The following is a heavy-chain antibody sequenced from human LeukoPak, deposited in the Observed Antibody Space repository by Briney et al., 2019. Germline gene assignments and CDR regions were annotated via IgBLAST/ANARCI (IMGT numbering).Heavy chain of an antibody. Sequence: ASVKVPCKASGYTFTGYYMHWVRQAPGQGLEWMGWINPNSGGTNYAQKFQGRVTMTRDTSISTAYMELSRLRSDDTAVYYCARLRPPSGWDYYYYGMDVWGQGTTVTVSS. V-gene: IGHV1-2*02. CDR3: ARLRPPSGWDYYYYGMDV. J-gene: IGHJ6*02. CDR1: GYTFTGYY. D-gene: IGHD6-19*01. CDR2: INPNSGGT.